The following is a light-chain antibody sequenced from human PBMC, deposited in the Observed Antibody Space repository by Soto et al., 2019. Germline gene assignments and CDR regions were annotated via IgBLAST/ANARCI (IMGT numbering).Light chain of an antibody. CDR2: ANR. Sequence: QSVLTQPPSASGAPGQRVTISCTGNGSNIGANYDVHWYQQLPGSAPRLLIYANRNRPAGVSDRFSGSKSDTSASMVISGIQADYEADYYFQSNERRLSTWIFGTGTKVTVL. CDR3: QSNERRLSTWI. CDR1: GSNIGANYD. V-gene: IGLV1-40*01. J-gene: IGLJ1*01.